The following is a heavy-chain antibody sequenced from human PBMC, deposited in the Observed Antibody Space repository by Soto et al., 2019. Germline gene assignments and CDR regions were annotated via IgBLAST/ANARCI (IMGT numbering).Heavy chain of an antibody. V-gene: IGHV4-39*01. Sequence: QLQLQESGPGLVKPSETLSLTCTVSGGSISSSSYYWGWIRQPPGKGLEWIGSIYYSGSTYYNPSLKSRVTISVDTSKNQFSLKLSSVTAADTAVYYCAREGRGSGSYHPFDYWGQGTLVTVSS. D-gene: IGHD1-26*01. J-gene: IGHJ4*02. CDR3: AREGRGSGSYHPFDY. CDR2: IYYSGST. CDR1: GGSISSSSYY.